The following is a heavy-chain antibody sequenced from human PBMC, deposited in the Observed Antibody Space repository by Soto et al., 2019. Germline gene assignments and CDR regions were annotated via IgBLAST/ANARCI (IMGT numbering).Heavy chain of an antibody. Sequence: LSLTCAVSGGSISSGGYSWSWIRQPPGKGLEWIGYIYHSGSTYYNPSLKSRVTISVDRSKNQFSLKLSPVTAADTAVYYCARVAAMVPDYWGQGTLVTVSS. J-gene: IGHJ4*02. CDR3: ARVAAMVPDY. V-gene: IGHV4-30-2*01. D-gene: IGHD5-18*01. CDR2: IYHSGST. CDR1: GGSISSGGYS.